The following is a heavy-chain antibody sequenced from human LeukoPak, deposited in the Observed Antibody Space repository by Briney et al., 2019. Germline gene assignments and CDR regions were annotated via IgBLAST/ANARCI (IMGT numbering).Heavy chain of an antibody. J-gene: IGHJ4*02. CDR1: GFTFSNYG. CDR2: IRYDGNNK. V-gene: IGHV3-30*02. D-gene: IGHD1-14*01. Sequence: GGSLRLSCGASGFTFSNYGMLWVRQAPGKGLDWVAFIRYDGNNKLYADSVRGRFTISRDNSKNTLYLHINSLRAEDTAVYYCVKDNPLDYWGQGTLVIVSS. CDR3: VKDNPLDY.